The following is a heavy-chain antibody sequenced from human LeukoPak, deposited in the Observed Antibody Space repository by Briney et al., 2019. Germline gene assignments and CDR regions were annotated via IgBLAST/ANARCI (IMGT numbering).Heavy chain of an antibody. J-gene: IGHJ6*03. CDR1: GFTFSSYS. V-gene: IGHV3-48*04. Sequence: GGSLRLSCAASGFTFSSYSMNWVRQAPGKGLEWVSYISSSSSTIYYADSVKGRFTISRDNAKNSLYLQMNSLRAEDTAVYYCARVSYYYMDVWGKGTTVTLSS. CDR3: ARVSYYYMDV. CDR2: ISSSSSTI.